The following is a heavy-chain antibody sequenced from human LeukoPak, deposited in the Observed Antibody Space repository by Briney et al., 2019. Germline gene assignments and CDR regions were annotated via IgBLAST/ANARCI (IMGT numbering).Heavy chain of an antibody. V-gene: IGHV3-30*18. CDR1: GFTFSIYG. CDR2: ISYDGSNK. Sequence: PGRSLRLSCAASGFTFSIYGMHWVRQAPGKGLEWVAVISYDGSNKYYADSVKGRFTISRDNSKNTLYLQMNSLRAEDTAVYYCAKGEAYYDSSGVFDYWGQGTLVTVSS. D-gene: IGHD3-22*01. J-gene: IGHJ4*02. CDR3: AKGEAYYDSSGVFDY.